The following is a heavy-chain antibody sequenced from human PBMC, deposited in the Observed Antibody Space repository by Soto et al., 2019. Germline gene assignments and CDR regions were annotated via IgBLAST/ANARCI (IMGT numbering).Heavy chain of an antibody. CDR1: GFTFDDYA. Sequence: EVQLVESGGGLVQPGRSLRLSCAASGFTFDDYAMHWVRQAPGKGLEWVAGISWNSGSIGYADSVKGRFTISRDNAKNSLYLQMNRLRAEDTALYYCAKESLEGYSDAFDIWGQRTMVTVSS. CDR3: AKESLEGYSDAFDI. J-gene: IGHJ3*02. D-gene: IGHD2-15*01. CDR2: ISWNSGSI. V-gene: IGHV3-9*01.